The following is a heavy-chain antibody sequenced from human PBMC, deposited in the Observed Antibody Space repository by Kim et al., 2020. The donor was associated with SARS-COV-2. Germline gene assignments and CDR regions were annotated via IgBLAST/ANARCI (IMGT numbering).Heavy chain of an antibody. Sequence: ASVKVSCKASGYTFTSNDIHWVRQATGQGLEWMGWMNPNSTNTGYAQKFQGRVTMTRNSSITTVYMELNSLRSEDTAMYYCARGSRGSGSYYQAWFDPWGQGTLVTVSS. CDR2: MNPNSTNT. D-gene: IGHD3-10*01. CDR3: ARGSRGSGSYYQAWFDP. V-gene: IGHV1-8*01. J-gene: IGHJ5*02. CDR1: GYTFTSND.